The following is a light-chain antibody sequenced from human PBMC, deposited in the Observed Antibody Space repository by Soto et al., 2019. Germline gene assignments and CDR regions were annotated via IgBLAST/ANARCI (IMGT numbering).Light chain of an antibody. V-gene: IGKV3-11*01. Sequence: EIVLTQSPATVSLSPGERATLSCRASQSVSSYLAWYQQKPGQAPRLLIYDASNRATGIPARFSGSGSGTDFTLTISSLESEDFAVYYCQQRSNWPPGYTFGQGTKLEIK. J-gene: IGKJ2*01. CDR3: QQRSNWPPGYT. CDR2: DAS. CDR1: QSVSSY.